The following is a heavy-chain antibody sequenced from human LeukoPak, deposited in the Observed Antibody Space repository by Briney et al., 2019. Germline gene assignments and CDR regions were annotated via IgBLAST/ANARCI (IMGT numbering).Heavy chain of an antibody. J-gene: IGHJ4*02. CDR3: ARGTIDGYNEAPGRGDKYYFDY. CDR1: GGSFSGYY. CDR2: INHSGST. V-gene: IGHV4-34*01. Sequence: PSETLSLTCAVYGGSFSGYYWSWIRQPPGKGLEWIGEINHSGSTNYNPSLKSRVTISVDTSKNQFSLKLSSVTAADTAVYYCARGTIDGYNEAPGRGDKYYFDYWGQGTLVTVSS. D-gene: IGHD5-24*01.